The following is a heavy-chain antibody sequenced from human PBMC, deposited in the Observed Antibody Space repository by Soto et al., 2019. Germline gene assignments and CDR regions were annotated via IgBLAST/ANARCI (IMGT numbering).Heavy chain of an antibody. CDR1: GFTFSSYW. V-gene: IGHV3-7*01. CDR3: ARGDTVTTRRYYYYYMGV. CDR2: IKQDGSEK. Sequence: EVQLVESGGGLVQPGGSLRLSCAASGFTFSSYWMSWVRQAPGKGLEWVANIKQDGSEKYYVDSVKGRFTISRDNAKNSLYLQMNSLRAEGTAVYYCARGDTVTTRRYYYYYMGVWGKGTTVTVSS. D-gene: IGHD4-17*01. J-gene: IGHJ6*03.